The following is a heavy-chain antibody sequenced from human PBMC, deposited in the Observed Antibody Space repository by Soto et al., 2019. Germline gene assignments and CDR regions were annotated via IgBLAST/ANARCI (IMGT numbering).Heavy chain of an antibody. CDR3: ARDYGLWYFDY. CDR1: GFTFSSYE. J-gene: IGHJ4*02. V-gene: IGHV3-48*03. CDR2: ISSSGSTI. D-gene: IGHD5-18*01. Sequence: GGSLRLSCAASGFTFSSYEMNWGRQAPGKGLEWVSYISSSGSTIYYADSVKGRFTISRDNAKNSLYLQMNSLRAEDTAVYYCARDYGLWYFDYWGQGTLVTVSS.